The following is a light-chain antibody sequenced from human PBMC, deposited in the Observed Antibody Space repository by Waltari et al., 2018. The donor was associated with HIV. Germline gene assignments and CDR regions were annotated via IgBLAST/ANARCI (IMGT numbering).Light chain of an antibody. J-gene: IGLJ1*01. CDR1: NIGSKG. Sequence: SYVLTQPPSVSVAPGQTASITWGGNNIGSKGVPWYQQEPGQAPVLVVYDDSGRPSRIPERFSGSNSGNTATLTISTVEAGDEADYYCQVCDTSNDHPYVFGTGTKVTVL. CDR2: DDS. V-gene: IGLV3-21*02. CDR3: QVCDTSNDHPYV.